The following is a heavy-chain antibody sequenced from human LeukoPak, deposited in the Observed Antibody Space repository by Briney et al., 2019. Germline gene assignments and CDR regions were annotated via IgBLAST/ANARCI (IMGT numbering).Heavy chain of an antibody. Sequence: GASVKVSCKASGGTFSSYAISWVRQAPGQGLEWMGGIIPIFGTANYAQKFQGRVTITADESTSTAYMELSSLRSEDTAVYYCAGRDVGRYPNEWELPDDYWGQGTLVTVSS. CDR1: GGTFSSYA. D-gene: IGHD1-26*01. CDR2: IIPIFGTA. CDR3: AGRDVGRYPNEWELPDDY. J-gene: IGHJ4*02. V-gene: IGHV1-69*13.